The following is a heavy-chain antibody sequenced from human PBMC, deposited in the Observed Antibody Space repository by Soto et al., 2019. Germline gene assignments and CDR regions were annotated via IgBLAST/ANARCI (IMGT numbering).Heavy chain of an antibody. V-gene: IGHV1-18*01. CDR1: GYTFNNYG. J-gene: IGHJ5*02. D-gene: IGHD3-3*01. CDR2: IGTHNGDT. CDR3: ARDWRGAEGFDP. Sequence: QVQLVQSGTEVKKPGASVKVSCKASGYTFNNYGFSWVRQAPGQGLEWGGWIGTHNGDTTYAQSFQGRVTMTIGTSTTTFCMELTSLTFDDTAVYFCARDWRGAEGFDPWGQGTLVIVSS.